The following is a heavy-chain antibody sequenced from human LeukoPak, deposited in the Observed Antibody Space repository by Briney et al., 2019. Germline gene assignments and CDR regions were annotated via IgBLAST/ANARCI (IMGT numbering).Heavy chain of an antibody. CDR2: ISNSGSP. D-gene: IGHD3-16*01. J-gene: IGHJ4*02. V-gene: IGHV4-59*02. CDR3: ARGGAGPLRD. CDR1: SASVSSYY. Sequence: PSETLSLTCTVSSASVSSYYWSWVRQPPGGGLEWIGYISNSGSPSYNPSFKSRVTFSADTSKNHLSLKLNSVTPADTAVYFCARGGAGPLRDWGQGTLVAVSS.